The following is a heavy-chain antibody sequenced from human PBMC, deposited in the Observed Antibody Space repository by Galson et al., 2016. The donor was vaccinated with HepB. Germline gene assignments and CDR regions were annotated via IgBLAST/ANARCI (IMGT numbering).Heavy chain of an antibody. J-gene: IGHJ6*02. D-gene: IGHD3-3*01. CDR1: GYTFINFY. CDR2: INPTTGST. CDR3: ASDLGRLLRFLELLPNRDDYYYGMDV. V-gene: IGHV1-46*01. Sequence: SVKVSCKASGYTFINFYMHWVRQAPGQGLEWMGIINPTTGSTSYAQKFQGRVTMTRDTSTRTFYMELRSLRSEDTAVYYCASDLGRLLRFLELLPNRDDYYYGMDVWGQGTTVTVSS.